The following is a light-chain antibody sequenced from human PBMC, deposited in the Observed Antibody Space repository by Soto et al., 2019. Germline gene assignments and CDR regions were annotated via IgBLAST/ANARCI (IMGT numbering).Light chain of an antibody. V-gene: IGKV1-39*01. CDR1: QSISGY. CDR3: QQSYSTLPIT. CDR2: AAS. J-gene: IGKJ5*01. Sequence: DIQMTQPPSSLSASVGDRVTITCRTSQSISGYLNWYRHKPGKAPTLLIYAASTLQSGVPSRFSGSGSGTDFTLTISNLQPEDFATYYCQQSYSTLPITFGQGTRLEIK.